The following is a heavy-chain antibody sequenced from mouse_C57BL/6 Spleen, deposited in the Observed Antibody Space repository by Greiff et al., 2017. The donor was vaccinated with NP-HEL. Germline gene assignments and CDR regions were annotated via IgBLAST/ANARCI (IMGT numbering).Heavy chain of an antibody. J-gene: IGHJ4*01. V-gene: IGHV5-15*01. CDR1: GFTFSDYG. Sequence: EVKLVESGGGLVQPGGSLKLSCAASGFTFSDYGMAWVRQAPSKGPEWVAFISNLAYSIYYADTVTGRFTISRENAKNTLYLEMSSLRSEDTAMYYCARQGYYGSSYGYAMDYWGQGTSVTVSS. CDR2: ISNLAYSI. D-gene: IGHD1-1*01. CDR3: ARQGYYGSSYGYAMDY.